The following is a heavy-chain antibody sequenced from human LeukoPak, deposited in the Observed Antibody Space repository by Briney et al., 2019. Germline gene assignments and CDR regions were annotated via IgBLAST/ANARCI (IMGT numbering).Heavy chain of an antibody. D-gene: IGHD1-26*01. Sequence: PGGSLRLSCAASGFTFNDYAMTWVRRAPGKRLEWVLAISNNDGSSTDYADSMKGLFTISRDNSKNMVYLQLNSLRAEDTALYYWVRGVGGTPEYWGLGTLATVSS. CDR1: GFTFNDYA. J-gene: IGHJ4*02. V-gene: IGHV3-23*01. CDR3: VRGVGGTPEY. CDR2: ISNNDGSST.